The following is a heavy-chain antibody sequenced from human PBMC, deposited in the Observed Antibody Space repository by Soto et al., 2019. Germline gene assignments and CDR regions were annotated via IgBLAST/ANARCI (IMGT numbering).Heavy chain of an antibody. J-gene: IGHJ3*02. CDR3: ARSANYDILTGYYVDAFDI. V-gene: IGHV3-30-3*01. CDR1: GFTFSTYV. D-gene: IGHD3-9*01. Sequence: GGSLRLSCAASGFTFSTYVMHWVRQAPGKGLEWVAHISSDGNNKYYADSVKGRFTISRDNFKNSLYLQMSSLRAEDTAVYYCARSANYDILTGYYVDAFDIWGQGTMVTVSS. CDR2: ISSDGNNK.